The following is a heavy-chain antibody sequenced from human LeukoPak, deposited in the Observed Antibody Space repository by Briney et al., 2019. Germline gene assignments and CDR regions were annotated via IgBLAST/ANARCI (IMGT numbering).Heavy chain of an antibody. D-gene: IGHD3-22*01. CDR3: AKQREYYDSSGYRLDYFDY. CDR1: GFTFSSYS. V-gene: IGHV3-30*02. CDR2: IRYDGSNK. Sequence: GGSLRLSCAASGFTFSSYSMNWVRQAPGKGLEWVAFIRYDGSNKYYADSVKGRFTISRDNSKNTLYLQMNSLRAEDTAVYYCAKQREYYDSSGYRLDYFDYWGQGTLVTVSS. J-gene: IGHJ4*02.